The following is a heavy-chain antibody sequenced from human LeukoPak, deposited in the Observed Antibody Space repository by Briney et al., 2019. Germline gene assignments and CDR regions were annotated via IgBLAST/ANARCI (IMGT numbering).Heavy chain of an antibody. CDR1: GGSISSYY. CDR3: ARDLLRAWYFDL. J-gene: IGHJ2*01. Sequence: SETLSLTCTVSGGSISSYYWSWIRQPPGKGLEWIGYIYYSGSTNYNPSLKSRVTISVDTSKNQFSLKLSSVTAADTAVYYCARDLLRAWYFDLWGRGTLVTVSS. D-gene: IGHD2-15*01. V-gene: IGHV4-59*01. CDR2: IYYSGST.